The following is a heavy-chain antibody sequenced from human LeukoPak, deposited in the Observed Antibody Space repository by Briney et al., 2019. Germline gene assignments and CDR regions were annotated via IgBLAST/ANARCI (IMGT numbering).Heavy chain of an antibody. CDR3: ATNDSDDYIPDS. D-gene: IGHD4-17*01. CDR2: IQSKTDGGTT. J-gene: IGHJ4*02. Sequence: GGSLRLSCAASGFPFSHTWMTGVRQAGGRGLEGVGQIQSKTDGGTTDYAAHVKGRFTISRDDSKSMLYLQMNSLKTDDTAVYFCATNDSDDYIPDSWGQGTLVTVSS. CDR1: GFPFSHTW. V-gene: IGHV3-15*01.